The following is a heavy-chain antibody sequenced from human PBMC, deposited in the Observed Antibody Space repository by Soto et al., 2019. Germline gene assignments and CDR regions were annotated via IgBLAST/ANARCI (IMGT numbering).Heavy chain of an antibody. CDR1: GFTFRSFT. J-gene: IGHJ5*02. V-gene: IGHV3-21*01. Sequence: PGGSLRLSCAASGFTFRSFTMNWFRQAPGKGLEWVSTISSNSANKYYTDALRGRFTISRDNAKNSLHLQMNSLRAEDTAVYYCTRDATRGNSARGWFDPWGPGTLVTVSS. CDR3: TRDATRGNSARGWFDP. D-gene: IGHD3-10*01. CDR2: ISSNSANK.